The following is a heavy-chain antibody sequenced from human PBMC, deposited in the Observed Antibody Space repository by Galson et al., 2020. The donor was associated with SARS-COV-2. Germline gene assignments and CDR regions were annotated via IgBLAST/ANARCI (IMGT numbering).Heavy chain of an antibody. CDR3: ASEPYYDSSGYFH. D-gene: IGHD3-22*01. Sequence: GGSLRLSCAASGFTFSSYAMHWVRQAPGKGLEWVAFISYDGSNKYYADSVKGRFTISRDNSKNTLYLQMNSLRAEDTAVYYCASEPYYDSSGYFHWGQGTLLTVSS. CDR2: ISYDGSNK. V-gene: IGHV3-30*04. J-gene: IGHJ4*02. CDR1: GFTFSSYA.